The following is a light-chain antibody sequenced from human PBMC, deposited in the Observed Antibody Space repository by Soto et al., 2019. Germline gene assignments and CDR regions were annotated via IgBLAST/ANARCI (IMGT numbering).Light chain of an antibody. CDR1: SSDVGGSNY. CDR2: AVT. CDR3: ASYTTSNTLV. J-gene: IGLJ2*01. Sequence: QPASVSGSPGQSITISCTGTSSDVGGSNYVSWYQQHPGKAPKLMIYAVTNRPSGVSNRFSGSKSGKTASLTISGLQAEDEADYYCASYTTSNTLVFGGGTKLTVL. V-gene: IGLV2-14*01.